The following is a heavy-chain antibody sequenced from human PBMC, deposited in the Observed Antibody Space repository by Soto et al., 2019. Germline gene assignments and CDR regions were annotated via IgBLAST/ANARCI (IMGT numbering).Heavy chain of an antibody. J-gene: IGHJ4*02. Sequence: QVQLVQPGAEVKKPGSSVKVSCKVSGGPFRDYAVSWVRQAPGQGLEWRGGIIPMFGPANYAQKFKGRVTITADESTTTAYMELSSLRSEDTAVYYCARDLDYYGSGNYYNRIDYWGQGTLVTVSS. V-gene: IGHV1-69*01. CDR1: GGPFRDYA. CDR3: ARDLDYYGSGNYYNRIDY. CDR2: IIPMFGPA. D-gene: IGHD3-10*01.